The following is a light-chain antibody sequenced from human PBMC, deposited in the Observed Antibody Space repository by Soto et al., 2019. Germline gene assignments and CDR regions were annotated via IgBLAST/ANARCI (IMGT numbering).Light chain of an antibody. CDR2: KAS. CDR1: QSIRAW. V-gene: IGKV1-5*03. CDR3: QQYNSNPLT. J-gene: IGKJ4*01. Sequence: DIQMTQSPSTLSASVGDRVIITCRASQSIRAWLAWYQQKPGKAPKLLIYKASSLESGVPSRFSGSGSGTEFTLTISGLQPDDFATYCCQQYNSNPLTFGGGTKVEIK.